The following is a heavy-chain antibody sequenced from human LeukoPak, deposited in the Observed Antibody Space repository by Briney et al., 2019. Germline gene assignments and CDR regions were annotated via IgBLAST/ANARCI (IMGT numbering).Heavy chain of an antibody. Sequence: GASVKVSCKASGGTFSSYAISWVRQAPGQGLEWMGRIIPILGIANYAQKFQGRVTITADKSTSTAYMELSSLRSEDTAVYYCARAWYYYGSGSYFDYWGQGTLVTVSS. D-gene: IGHD3-10*01. V-gene: IGHV1-69*04. CDR3: ARAWYYYGSGSYFDY. CDR1: GGTFSSYA. J-gene: IGHJ4*02. CDR2: IIPILGIA.